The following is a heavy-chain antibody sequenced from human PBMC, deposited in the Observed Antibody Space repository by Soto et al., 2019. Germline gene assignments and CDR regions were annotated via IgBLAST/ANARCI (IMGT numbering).Heavy chain of an antibody. J-gene: IGHJ4*02. Sequence: ASVKVSCKASGYTFTSYGISWVRQAPGQGLEWMGWISAYNGNTNYAQKLQGRVTMTTGTSTSTAYMELRSLRSDDTAVYYCASSVVTAIPGFDYWGQGTLVSVSS. CDR2: ISAYNGNT. V-gene: IGHV1-18*01. CDR3: ASSVVTAIPGFDY. D-gene: IGHD2-21*02. CDR1: GYTFTSYG.